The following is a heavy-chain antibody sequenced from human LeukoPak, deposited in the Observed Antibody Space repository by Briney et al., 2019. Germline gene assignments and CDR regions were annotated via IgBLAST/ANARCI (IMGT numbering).Heavy chain of an antibody. CDR3: ARKYHDFWSGSYSVYSYYMDV. J-gene: IGHJ6*03. V-gene: IGHV3-11*04. CDR1: GFIFSDYY. Sequence: GGSLRLSCAASGFIFSDYYMTWIRQAPGKGLEWVSYVSVSGSTIYYADSVKGRFTISRDNAKNSLYLQMNSLRAEDTAVYYCARKYHDFWSGSYSVYSYYMDVWGKGTTVTVSS. D-gene: IGHD3-3*01. CDR2: VSVSGSTI.